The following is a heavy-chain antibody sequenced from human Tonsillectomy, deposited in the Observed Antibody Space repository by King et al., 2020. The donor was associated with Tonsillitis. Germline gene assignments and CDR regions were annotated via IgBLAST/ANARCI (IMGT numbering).Heavy chain of an antibody. CDR1: GFTFNIYS. J-gene: IGHJ3*02. CDR3: ARGATTGRGAFDI. V-gene: IGHV3-48*01. CDR2: ISSRSSSI. D-gene: IGHD1-26*01. Sequence: VQLVESGGGLVQPGGCLRLSCAASGFTFNIYSINWVRQAPGRGWEWVSYISSRSSSIYYADSVKGRFTISRDNAKNSLYLQMNSLRAEDTAVYHCARGATTGRGAFDIWGQGTMVTVSP.